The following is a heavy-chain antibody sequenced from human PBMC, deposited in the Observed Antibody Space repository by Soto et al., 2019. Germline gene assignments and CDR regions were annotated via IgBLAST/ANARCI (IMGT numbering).Heavy chain of an antibody. Sequence: QMQLVESGGGVVQPGRSLRLSCAASGFTFSSYPMHWVRQAPGKGLEWVAVISYDGSNKYYVDSVKGRFTISRDNSKNTLYLQMNSLIPEDTTVYYCARDSATVADYYYTMDVWGQGTTVTVSS. CDR1: GFTFSSYP. J-gene: IGHJ6*02. CDR2: ISYDGSNK. V-gene: IGHV3-30-3*01. CDR3: ARDSATVADYYYTMDV. D-gene: IGHD4-17*01.